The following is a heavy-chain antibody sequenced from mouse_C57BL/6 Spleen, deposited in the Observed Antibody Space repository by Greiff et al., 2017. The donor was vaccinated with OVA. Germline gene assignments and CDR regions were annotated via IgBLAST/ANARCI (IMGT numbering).Heavy chain of an antibody. Sequence: QVQLQQPGAELVKPGASVKLSCKASGYTFTSYWMHWVKQRPGQGLEWIGMIHPNSGSTNYNEKFKSKATLTVDKSSSTAYMQLSSLTSEDSAVYYCARSGPNSNLRNWYFDVWGTGTTVTVSS. CDR1: GYTFTSYW. CDR3: ARSGPNSNLRNWYFDV. CDR2: IHPNSGST. V-gene: IGHV1-64*01. D-gene: IGHD2-5*01. J-gene: IGHJ1*03.